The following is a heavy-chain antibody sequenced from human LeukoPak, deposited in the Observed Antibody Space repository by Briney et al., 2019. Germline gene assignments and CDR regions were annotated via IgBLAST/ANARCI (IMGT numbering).Heavy chain of an antibody. Sequence: ASVKVSCKASGYTFTSYGISWVRQAPGQGLEWMGWISAYNGNTNYAQKLQGRVTMTTDTSTSTAYMELRSLRSDDTAVYYCARILIQGVWIQRLYYFGYWGQGTLVTVSS. CDR2: ISAYNGNT. V-gene: IGHV1-18*01. CDR1: GYTFTSYG. D-gene: IGHD5-18*01. J-gene: IGHJ4*02. CDR3: ARILIQGVWIQRLYYFGY.